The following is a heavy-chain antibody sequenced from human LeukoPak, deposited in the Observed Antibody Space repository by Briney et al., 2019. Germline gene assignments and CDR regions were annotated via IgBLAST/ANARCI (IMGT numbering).Heavy chain of an antibody. CDR1: GGSFSGYY. CDR3: ARDLYGSGSDY. D-gene: IGHD3-10*01. V-gene: IGHV4-59*01. J-gene: IGHJ4*02. CDR2: IYYSGST. Sequence: SETLSLTCAVYGGSFSGYYWSWIRQPPGKGLEWIGYIYYSGSTNYNPSLKSRVTISVDTSKNQFSLKLSSVTAADTAVYYCARDLYGSGSDYWGQGTLVTVSS.